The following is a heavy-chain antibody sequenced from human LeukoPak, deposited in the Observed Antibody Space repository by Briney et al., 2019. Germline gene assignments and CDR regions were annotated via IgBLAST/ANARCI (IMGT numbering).Heavy chain of an antibody. CDR2: INPSGGST. J-gene: IGHJ1*01. V-gene: IGHV1-46*01. Sequence: GASVKVSFKASGYTFTSYYMHWVRQAPGQGLEWMGIINPSGGSTSYAQRFQGRVTMTRDTSTSTVYMELSSLTSEDTAVYYCAREQSDITVVAQAYFQYWGQGTLVTVSS. CDR3: AREQSDITVVAQAYFQY. D-gene: IGHD6-19*01. CDR1: GYTFTSYY.